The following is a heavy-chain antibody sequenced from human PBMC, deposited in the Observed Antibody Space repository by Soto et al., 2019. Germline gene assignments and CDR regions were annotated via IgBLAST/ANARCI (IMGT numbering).Heavy chain of an antibody. CDR2: ITPMFGAP. CDR1: GGPFSSYA. Sequence: QVQLVQSGAEVKKPGSSVKVSCTASGGPFSSYAINWVRQAPGQGLVWMGVITPMFGAPHYAQNFKGRITITADKSTNTPYMELSSLTSGATAVYFCARVCAGRGFDPWGQGTLVTVSS. CDR3: ARVCAGRGFDP. V-gene: IGHV1-69*06. J-gene: IGHJ5*02.